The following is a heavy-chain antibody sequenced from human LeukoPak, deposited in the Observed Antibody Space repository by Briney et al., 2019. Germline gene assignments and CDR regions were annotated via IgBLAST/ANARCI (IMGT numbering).Heavy chain of an antibody. CDR2: MRPTSGNT. J-gene: IGHJ4*02. Sequence: ASVKVSCKASGYTFTDNDINWVRQAPGQGLEWMGWMRPTSGNTEYAQKFQGRVTMTRSTPISTDYMELSSLTSEDTAVYYCARGRVGFDFWGQGTLVTVSS. CDR3: ARGRVGFDF. V-gene: IGHV1-8*01. CDR1: GYTFTDND. D-gene: IGHD1-26*01.